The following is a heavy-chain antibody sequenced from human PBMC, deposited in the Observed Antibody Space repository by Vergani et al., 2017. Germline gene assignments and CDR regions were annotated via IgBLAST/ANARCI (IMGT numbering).Heavy chain of an antibody. CDR3: SRGRLYSFGYSDY. CDR2: IRNKAYGGTT. V-gene: IGHV3-49*04. J-gene: IGHJ4*02. CDR1: GFSFGDYA. Sequence: EVQMVESGGGLVPPGRSLRLSCAASGFSFGDYAITWVRQAPVKDLEWVAFIRNKAYGGTTEYTASVKGRFTISRDDSKKLAYLQLSCLKTEDTAVYFCSRGRLYSFGYSDYWGQGTLVTVSS. D-gene: IGHD5-18*01.